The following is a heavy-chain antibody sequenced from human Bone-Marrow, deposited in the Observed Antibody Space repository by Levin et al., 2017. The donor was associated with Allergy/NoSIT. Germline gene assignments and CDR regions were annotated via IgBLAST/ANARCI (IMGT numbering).Heavy chain of an antibody. CDR2: IFFDGSNQ. Sequence: QSGGSLRLSCAASGFTFSSDAMHWVRQAPDKGLEWVGIIFFDGSNQYYSDSVKGRFTISRDNSNNTLYLQMNSLRPEDTAVYYCARGWTAFDYWGRGSLVTVSS. CDR3: ARGWTAFDY. CDR1: GFTFSSDA. D-gene: IGHD1-1*01. J-gene: IGHJ4*02. V-gene: IGHV3-30*04.